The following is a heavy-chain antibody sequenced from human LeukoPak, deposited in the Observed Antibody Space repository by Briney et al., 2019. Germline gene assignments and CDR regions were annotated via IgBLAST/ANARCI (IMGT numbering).Heavy chain of an antibody. CDR3: ARDSRGHPIGEFDY. Sequence: GGSLRLSCAASGFTFSSYAMHWVRQAPGKGLEWVAVISYDGSNKYYADSVKGRFTISRDNSKNTLYLQMNSLRAEDTAVYYCARDSRGHPIGEFDYWGQGTLVTVSS. V-gene: IGHV3-30*04. CDR2: ISYDGSNK. J-gene: IGHJ4*02. CDR1: GFTFSSYA. D-gene: IGHD3-10*01.